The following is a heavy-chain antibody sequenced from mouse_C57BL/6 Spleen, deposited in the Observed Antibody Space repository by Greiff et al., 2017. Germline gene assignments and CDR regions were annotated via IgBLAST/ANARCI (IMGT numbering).Heavy chain of an antibody. J-gene: IGHJ4*01. Sequence: QVQLKQPGAELVKPGASVKMSCKASGYTFTSYWITWVKQRPGQGLEWIGDIYPGSGSTNYNEKFKSKATLTVDTSTSTAYMQLSSLTSEDSAVYYCARFTSSWEEPLYAMDYWGQGTSVTVSS. CDR2: IYPGSGST. D-gene: IGHD4-1*01. CDR1: GYTFTSYW. V-gene: IGHV1-55*01. CDR3: ARFTSSWEEPLYAMDY.